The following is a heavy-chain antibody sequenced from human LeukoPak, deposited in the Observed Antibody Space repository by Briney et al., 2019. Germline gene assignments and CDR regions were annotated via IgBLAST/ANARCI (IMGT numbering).Heavy chain of an antibody. D-gene: IGHD6-19*01. J-gene: IGHJ6*03. V-gene: IGHV3-53*01. CDR3: ARAQWRTYSYYYMDV. CDR1: WVTVSFNY. Sequence: PGGALRLSCAASWVTVSFNYMRWVRLAPGEGVEWVSVIYSGGSTYYADSVKGRFTISRDDSKNTLYLQMNSLRAEDTAIYYCARAQWRTYSYYYMDVWGKGTTVTVSS. CDR2: IYSGGST.